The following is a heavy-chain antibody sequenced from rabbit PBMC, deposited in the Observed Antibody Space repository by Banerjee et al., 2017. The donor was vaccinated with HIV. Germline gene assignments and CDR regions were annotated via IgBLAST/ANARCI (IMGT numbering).Heavy chain of an antibody. Sequence: QSLEESGGDLVKPGASLTLTCTASGFSFSSSYYMCWARQAPGKGLEWIACIYNGGSSGTTHYASWAKGRFTISKTSSTTVTLQMTSLTAADTATYFCARDLYAGYIGFPLWGPGTLVTVS. CDR2: IYNGGSSGTT. CDR3: ARDLYAGYIGFPL. CDR1: GFSFSSSYY. J-gene: IGHJ4*01. D-gene: IGHD7-1*01. V-gene: IGHV1S40*01.